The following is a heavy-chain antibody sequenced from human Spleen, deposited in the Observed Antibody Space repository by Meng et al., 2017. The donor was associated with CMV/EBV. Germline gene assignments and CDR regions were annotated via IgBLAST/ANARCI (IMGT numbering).Heavy chain of an antibody. V-gene: IGHV1-18*01. CDR1: GYRFTAYG. CDR2: ISTYNGNT. Sequence: KASGYRFTAYGISWVRQAPGQGLEWMGWISTYNGNTNYALKFQGRVSMTTNTYTSTAYMELGSLRSDDTAVYYCARDRNTLRWFDPWGQGTLVTVSS. CDR3: ARDRNTLRWFDP. J-gene: IGHJ5*02.